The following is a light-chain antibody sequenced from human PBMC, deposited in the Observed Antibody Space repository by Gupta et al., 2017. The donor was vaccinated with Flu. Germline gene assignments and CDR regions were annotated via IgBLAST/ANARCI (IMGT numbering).Light chain of an antibody. CDR1: GDKY. V-gene: IGLV3-1*01. J-gene: IGLJ3*02. CDR3: QAWDNGLEL. Sequence: GDKYTYWYQQKPGQSPLLVIYQVDKRSSGIPERFAASNSGDTATLTISGTQTVDEADYYCQAWDNGLELFGGGTKLTVL. CDR2: QVD.